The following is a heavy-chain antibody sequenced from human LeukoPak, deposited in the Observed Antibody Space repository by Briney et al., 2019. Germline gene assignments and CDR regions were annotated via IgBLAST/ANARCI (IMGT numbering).Heavy chain of an antibody. CDR1: GGSISSSSYY. CDR2: IYYSGST. D-gene: IGHD6-19*01. V-gene: IGHV4-39*01. Sequence: SSETLSLTCTVSGGSISSSSYYWGWIRQPPGKGLEWIGSIYYSGSTYYNPSLKSRVTISVDTSKNQFSLKLSSVTAADTAVYYCALLAGINYFDYWGQGTLVTVSS. J-gene: IGHJ4*02. CDR3: ALLAGINYFDY.